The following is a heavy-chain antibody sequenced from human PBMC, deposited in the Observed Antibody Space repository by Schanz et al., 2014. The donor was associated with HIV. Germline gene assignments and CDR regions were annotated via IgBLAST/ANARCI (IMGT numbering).Heavy chain of an antibody. CDR2: SSHDGSVK. V-gene: IGHV3-30*18. Sequence: QVHLVESGGGVVQPGRSLRLSCVGSGFIFSNYGIHWVRQAPGKGLEWVAVSSHDGSVKFYGDSVKGRFTISRDTFKNTVYLQMNSLRSEDTAVYYCAKAPESIFGVEGLDFWGQGTLVIVSS. CDR1: GFIFSNYG. J-gene: IGHJ4*02. CDR3: AKAPESIFGVEGLDF. D-gene: IGHD3-3*01.